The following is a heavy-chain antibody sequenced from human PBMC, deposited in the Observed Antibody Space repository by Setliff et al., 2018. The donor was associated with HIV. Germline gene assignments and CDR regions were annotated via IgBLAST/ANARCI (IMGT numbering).Heavy chain of an antibody. CDR1: GGSISNSRYY. D-gene: IGHD3-10*01. Sequence: NPSETLSLTCTVSGGSISNSRYYWSWIRQSPGKGPEWIAIIFYTGSTHYNPSLKSRVTISVDTSKNEFSLNLSSVTAADTAIYYCARGGASSHWLGPWGKGILVTVSS. CDR2: IFYTGST. CDR3: ARGGASSHWLGP. V-gene: IGHV4-39*07. J-gene: IGHJ5*02.